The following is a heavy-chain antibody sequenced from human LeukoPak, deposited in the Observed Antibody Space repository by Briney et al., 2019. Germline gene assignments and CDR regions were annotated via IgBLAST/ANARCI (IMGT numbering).Heavy chain of an antibody. Sequence: GESLKISCKGSGYSFTSYWIGWVRQMPGKGLEWMGITYPGDSDTRYSPSFQGQVTISADKSISTAYLQWSSLKASDTAMYYCAREYCSSTSCQKAYRNWFDPWGQGTLVTVSS. CDR1: GYSFTSYW. J-gene: IGHJ5*02. D-gene: IGHD2-2*01. CDR2: TYPGDSDT. V-gene: IGHV5-51*01. CDR3: AREYCSSTSCQKAYRNWFDP.